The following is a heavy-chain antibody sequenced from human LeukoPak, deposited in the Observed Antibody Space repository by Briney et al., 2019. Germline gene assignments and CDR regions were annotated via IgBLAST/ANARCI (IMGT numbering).Heavy chain of an antibody. J-gene: IGHJ6*03. CDR1: GYTFTSYG. D-gene: IGHD4-23*01. V-gene: IGHV1-18*01. CDR3: ARDALQIYGGNEYGELASYYYYMDV. Sequence: GASVKVSCKASGYTFTSYGISWVRQASGQGLEWMGWFSAYNGNTNYAQKLQGRVTMTTDTSTSTAYMELSSLRSEDTAVYYCARDALQIYGGNEYGELASYYYYMDVWGKGTTVTVSS. CDR2: FSAYNGNT.